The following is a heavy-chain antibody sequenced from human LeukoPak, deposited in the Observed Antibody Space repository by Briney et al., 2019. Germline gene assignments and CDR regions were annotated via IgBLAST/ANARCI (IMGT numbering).Heavy chain of an antibody. Sequence: GGSLRLSCAASGFTFSSYAMLWVRQDPGKGLEWVAVISYDGSNKYYADSVKGRFTISRDNSKNTLYLQMNSLRAEDTAVYYCARDPTEERVGASFDYWGQGTLVTVSS. J-gene: IGHJ4*02. V-gene: IGHV3-30-3*01. CDR3: ARDPTEERVGASFDY. D-gene: IGHD1-26*01. CDR1: GFTFSSYA. CDR2: ISYDGSNK.